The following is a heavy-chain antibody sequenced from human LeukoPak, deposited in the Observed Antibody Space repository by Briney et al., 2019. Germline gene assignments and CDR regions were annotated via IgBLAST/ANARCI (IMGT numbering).Heavy chain of an antibody. D-gene: IGHD5-12*01. CDR1: GYTFTGYY. CDR2: INPNSGGT. J-gene: IGHJ5*02. CDR3: ARVTRRGYEVNWFDP. Sequence: ASVKVSCKASGYTFTGYYMHLVRQAPGQGLEWMGWINPNSGGTNYAQKFQGRVTMTRDTSISTAYMELSRLRSDDTAVYYCARVTRRGYEVNWFDPWGQGTLVTVSS. V-gene: IGHV1-2*02.